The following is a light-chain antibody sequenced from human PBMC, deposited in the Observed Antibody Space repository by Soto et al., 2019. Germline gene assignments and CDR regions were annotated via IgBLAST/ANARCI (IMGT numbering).Light chain of an antibody. CDR3: AAWDDSLSALV. J-gene: IGLJ3*02. CDR2: RND. CDR1: SSNIESNY. V-gene: IGLV1-47*01. Sequence: QSVLTQPPSASGTPGQRVTISCSGSSSNIESNYVYWYQQLPGSAPKLLIYRNDQRPSGVPDRFSGSKSGTSASPAISGLRSEDEADYYCAAWDDSLSALVFGGGTKVTVL.